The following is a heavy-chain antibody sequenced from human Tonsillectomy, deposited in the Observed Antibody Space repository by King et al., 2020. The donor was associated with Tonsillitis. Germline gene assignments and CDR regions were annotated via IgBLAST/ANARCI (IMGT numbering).Heavy chain of an antibody. D-gene: IGHD3-22*01. V-gene: IGHV4-39*01. CDR3: ARHNLIVVVIHNYFDY. CDR1: AGSISSSSYY. CDR2: IYYSGNT. Sequence: LQLQESGPGLLKPSETLSITCTVSAGSISSSSYYCGWLRPPPRKGVEWIGSIYYSGNTYYTQSLKSRVTISLDTSKNQLSLKLSSVTAAETAVYYCARHNLIVVVIHNYFDYWGQGTLVTVSS. J-gene: IGHJ4*02.